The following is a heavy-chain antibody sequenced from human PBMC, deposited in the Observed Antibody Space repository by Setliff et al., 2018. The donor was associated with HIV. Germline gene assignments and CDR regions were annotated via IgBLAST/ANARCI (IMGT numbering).Heavy chain of an antibody. CDR2: INPGDDGT. Sequence: ASVKVSCKASGYTFTNYYIHWLKQAPGQGLEWMGIINPGDDGTMYAQKFQGRVTLTRDTSTSTAYMELRSLRSDDTAVYYCARLVSYYDILTGSYYYYYMDVWGKGTTVTVSS. J-gene: IGHJ6*03. V-gene: IGHV1-46*01. D-gene: IGHD3-9*01. CDR3: ARLVSYYDILTGSYYYYYMDV. CDR1: GYTFTNYY.